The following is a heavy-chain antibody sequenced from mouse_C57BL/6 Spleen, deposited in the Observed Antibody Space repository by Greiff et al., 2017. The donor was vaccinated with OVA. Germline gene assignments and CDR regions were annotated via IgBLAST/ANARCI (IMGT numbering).Heavy chain of an antibody. CDR3: ASTATDWYFDV. J-gene: IGHJ1*03. Sequence: VQLQQSGPELVKPGASVKISCKASGYAFSSSWMNWVKQRPGKGLEWIGRIYPGDGDTNYNGKFKGKATLTADKSSSTAYMQLSSLTSEDSAVYFCASTATDWYFDVWGTGTTVTVSS. V-gene: IGHV1-82*01. D-gene: IGHD1-2*01. CDR2: IYPGDGDT. CDR1: GYAFSSSW.